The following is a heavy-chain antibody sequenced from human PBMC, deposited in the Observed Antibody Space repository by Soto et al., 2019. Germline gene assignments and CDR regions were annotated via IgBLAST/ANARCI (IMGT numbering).Heavy chain of an antibody. J-gene: IGHJ5*02. CDR3: ARGGYSSTWENWFDP. CDR1: GGSISSGGYY. V-gene: IGHV4-31*03. Sequence: QVQLQESGPGLVKPSQTLSLTCTVSGGSISSGGYYWSWIRQPPEKGLEWIGYIDYSGSTYYNPSLKSRVTISVDTSKNQFSLKLSSVTAADTAVYYCARGGYSSTWENWFDPWGQGTLVIVSS. D-gene: IGHD6-13*01. CDR2: IDYSGST.